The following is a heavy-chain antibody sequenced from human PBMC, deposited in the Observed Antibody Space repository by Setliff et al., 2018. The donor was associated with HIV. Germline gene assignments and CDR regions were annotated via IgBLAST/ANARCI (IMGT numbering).Heavy chain of an antibody. J-gene: IGHJ5*02. D-gene: IGHD3-10*01. CDR2: ISSSSSYI. CDR3: ARDAFTMVRGVIGWFDP. Sequence: GGSLRLSCAASGFTFSSYSMHWVRQAPGKGLEWVSSISSSSSYIYYADSVKGRFTISRDNAENSLYLQMNSLRAEDTAVYYCARDAFTMVRGVIGWFDPWGQGTLVTVSS. CDR1: GFTFSSYS. V-gene: IGHV3-21*01.